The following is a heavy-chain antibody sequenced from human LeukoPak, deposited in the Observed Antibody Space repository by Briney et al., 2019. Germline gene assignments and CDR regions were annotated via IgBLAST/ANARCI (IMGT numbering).Heavy chain of an antibody. J-gene: IGHJ6*02. D-gene: IGHD2-2*02. CDR1: GYSFTSYW. CDR3: ARQRATVVVPAAISEGPPGHYGMDV. CDR2: IYPGDPDT. V-gene: IGHV5-51*01. Sequence: GESLKISCKGSGYSFTSYWIGWVRQMPGKGLEWMGIIYPGDPDTRYSPSFQGQVTISADKSISTAYLQWSSLKASDTAMYYCARQRATVVVPAAISEGPPGHYGMDVWGQGTTVTVSS.